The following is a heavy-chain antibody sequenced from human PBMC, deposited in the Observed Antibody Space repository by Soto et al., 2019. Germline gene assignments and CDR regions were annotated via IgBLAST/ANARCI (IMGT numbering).Heavy chain of an antibody. J-gene: IGHJ4*02. V-gene: IGHV3-23*01. Sequence: GGSLRLSCAASGFTFSSYAMSWVRQAPGRGLEWVSAISGSGTTIYYTDSVKGRFTVSRDNAKKSQYLQMNSLRAEDTAVYYCASDPYYYASDYWGQGTLVTVSS. D-gene: IGHD3-10*01. CDR1: GFTFSSYA. CDR3: ASDPYYYASDY. CDR2: ISGSGTTI.